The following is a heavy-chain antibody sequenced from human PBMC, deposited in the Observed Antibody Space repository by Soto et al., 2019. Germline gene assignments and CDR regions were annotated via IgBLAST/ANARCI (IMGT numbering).Heavy chain of an antibody. CDR2: ISYSGTT. D-gene: IGHD3-3*01. CDR1: GGSLSSYY. J-gene: IGHJ5*02. CDR3: ARWWSGSRQGFDP. Sequence: SETLSLTCTVSGGSLSSYYWSWIRRPPGMGLEWIASISYSGTTNYNSSLKSRVNISIDTSKNQFSLKLNSVTAADTAVYYCARWWSGSRQGFDPWGQGTLVTVSS. V-gene: IGHV4-59*01.